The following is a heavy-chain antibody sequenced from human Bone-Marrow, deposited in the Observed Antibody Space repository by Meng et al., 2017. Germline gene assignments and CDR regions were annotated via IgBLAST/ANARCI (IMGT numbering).Heavy chain of an antibody. V-gene: IGHV1-69*01. CDR3: ARVAAGTSIYFDY. CDR2: IIPIFGTA. D-gene: IGHD6-13*01. CDR1: GGTFSSYA. Sequence: VQLVQSGAGVKKPGSSGKVSCKASGGTFSSYAISWVRQAPGQGLEWMGGIIPIFGTANYAQKFQGRVTITADESTSTAYMELSSLRSEDMAVYYCARVAAGTSIYFDYWGQGTLVTVSS. J-gene: IGHJ4*02.